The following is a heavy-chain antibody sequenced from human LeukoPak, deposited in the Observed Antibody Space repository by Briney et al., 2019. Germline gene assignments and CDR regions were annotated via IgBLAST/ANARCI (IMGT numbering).Heavy chain of an antibody. D-gene: IGHD3-10*01. CDR1: GFTFSSYW. V-gene: IGHV3-74*01. CDR3: AKRTSLWFGEFDY. J-gene: IGHJ4*02. CDR2: INSDGRST. Sequence: GGSLRLSCAASGFTFSSYWMHWVRQAPGKGLEWVSRINSDGRSTSYADSVKGRFTISRDNSKNTLYLQMNSLRAEDTAVYYCAKRTSLWFGEFDYWGQGTLVTVSS.